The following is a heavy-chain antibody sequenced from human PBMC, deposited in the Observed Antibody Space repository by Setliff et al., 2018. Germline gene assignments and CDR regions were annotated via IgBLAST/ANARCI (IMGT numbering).Heavy chain of an antibody. J-gene: IGHJ4*02. V-gene: IGHV1-3*01. CDR1: KYTFNSYA. CDR2: ISAYNGNT. D-gene: IGHD1-26*01. Sequence: ASVKVSCKASKYTFNSYAMNWVRQAPGQGLEWMGWISAYNGNTNYAQNFQGRVTFTSDTSANTAFMELSSLRSEDSSMYYCARGQTVGPNSGKDYWGQGTLVTVSS. CDR3: ARGQTVGPNSGKDY.